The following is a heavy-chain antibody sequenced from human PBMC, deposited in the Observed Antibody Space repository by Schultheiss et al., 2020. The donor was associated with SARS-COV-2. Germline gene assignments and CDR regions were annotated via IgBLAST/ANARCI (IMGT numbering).Heavy chain of an antibody. J-gene: IGHJ4*02. CDR3: ARVYSGYDFYVDY. V-gene: IGHV4-31*03. CDR1: GGSISSGGYY. Sequence: SETLSLTCTVSGGSISSGGYYWSWIRQHPGKGLEWIGYIYYSGSTYYNPSLKSRVAISVETSKNQFSLKLSSVTAADTAVYYCARVYSGYDFYVDYWGQGTLVTVSS. CDR2: IYYSGST. D-gene: IGHD5-12*01.